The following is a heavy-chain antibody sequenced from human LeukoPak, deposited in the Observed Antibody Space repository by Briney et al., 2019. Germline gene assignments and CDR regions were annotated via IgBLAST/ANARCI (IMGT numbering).Heavy chain of an antibody. Sequence: SETLSLTCTVSGGSISSSSYYWGWIRQPPGKGLEWIGSIYYSGSTYYNPSLKSRVTLSVDTSKTQFSLRLSSVTAADTAVYYCAREDSGSYYNYYYFYMDVWGKGTTVTISS. CDR3: AREDSGSYYNYYYFYMDV. CDR1: GGSISSSSYY. D-gene: IGHD3-10*01. J-gene: IGHJ6*03. V-gene: IGHV4-39*07. CDR2: IYYSGST.